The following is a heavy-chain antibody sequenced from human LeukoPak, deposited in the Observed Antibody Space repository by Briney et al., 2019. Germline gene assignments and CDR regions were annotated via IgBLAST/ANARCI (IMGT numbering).Heavy chain of an antibody. CDR2: ISGSGGST. J-gene: IGHJ6*03. CDR1: GFTFSSYA. V-gene: IGHV3-23*01. CDR3: AKSRGDYYYYYMDV. Sequence: GGSLRLSCAASGFTFSSYAMSWVRQAPGKGLEWVSAISGSGGSTYYADSVKGRFTISRDNSKNTLYLQMNSLRAEDTAVYYCAKSRGDYYYYYMDVWGKGTTVTVSS.